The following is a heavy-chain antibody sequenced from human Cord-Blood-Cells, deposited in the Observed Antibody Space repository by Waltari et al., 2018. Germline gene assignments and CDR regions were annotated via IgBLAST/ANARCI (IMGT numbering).Heavy chain of an antibody. CDR1: GGPFSSYA. CDR3: ARGRGIGAMAPFDY. CDR2: IIPIFGTA. Sequence: QVQLVQSGAEVKKPGSSVKVSCKASGGPFSSYAISWVRQAPGQGLEWMGGIIPIFGTANYAQKFQGRVTITADESTSTAYMELSSLRSEDTAVYYCARGRGIGAMAPFDYWGQGTLVTVSS. V-gene: IGHV1-69*01. D-gene: IGHD5-12*01. J-gene: IGHJ4*02.